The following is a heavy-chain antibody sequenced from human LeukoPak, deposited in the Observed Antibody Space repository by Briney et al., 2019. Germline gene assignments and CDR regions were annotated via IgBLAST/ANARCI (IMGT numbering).Heavy chain of an antibody. CDR1: GFTFSSYS. D-gene: IGHD3-3*01. CDR3: ARHQDYDFWSGYYNSYYFDY. Sequence: PGGSLRLSCAASGFTFSSYSMNWVRQAPGKGLEWVSSISSRSSYIYYADSVKGRFTISRDNAKNTLYLQMNSLRAEDTAVYYCARHQDYDFWSGYYNSYYFDYWGQGTLVTVSS. CDR2: ISSRSSYI. J-gene: IGHJ4*02. V-gene: IGHV3-21*01.